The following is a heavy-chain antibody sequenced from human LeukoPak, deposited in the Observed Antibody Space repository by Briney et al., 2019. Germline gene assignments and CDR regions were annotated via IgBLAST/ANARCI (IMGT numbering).Heavy chain of an antibody. D-gene: IGHD1-26*01. J-gene: IGHJ4*02. V-gene: IGHV3-7*03. CDR2: IKQDGSDK. Sequence: VRXAPGKGLEWVANIKQDGSDKYYVDSVKGRFTISRDNAKNSLYLQMNSLRAEDTAVYYCARDTAGADYWGQGTLVTVSS. CDR3: ARDTAGADY.